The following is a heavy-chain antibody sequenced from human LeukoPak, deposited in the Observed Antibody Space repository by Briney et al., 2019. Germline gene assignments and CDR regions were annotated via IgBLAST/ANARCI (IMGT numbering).Heavy chain of an antibody. Sequence: PGGSLRLSCAASGFTFSAFSMNWVRQAPGKGLEWVSAISSSSSDIYYTDSVKGRFTISRDNSKNTLYLQMNSLRAEDTAVYYCAKQLGYCSDGSCYFPYWGQGTLVTVSS. V-gene: IGHV3-21*04. CDR2: ISSSSSDI. CDR3: AKQLGYCSDGSCYFPY. J-gene: IGHJ4*02. CDR1: GFTFSAFS. D-gene: IGHD2-15*01.